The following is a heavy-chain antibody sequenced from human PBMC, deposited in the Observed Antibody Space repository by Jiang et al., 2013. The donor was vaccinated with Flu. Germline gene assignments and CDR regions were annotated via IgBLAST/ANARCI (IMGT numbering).Heavy chain of an antibody. Sequence: GSGLVKPSQTLSLTCAVSGGSISSSSYYWGWIRQPPGKGLEWIGSIYYSGSTYYNPSLKSRVTISVDTSKNQFSLKLSSVTAADTAVYYCARQGGPRVFAFDIWGQGTMVTVSS. CDR2: IYYSGST. J-gene: IGHJ3*02. V-gene: IGHV4-39*01. CDR3: ARQGGPRVFAFDI. D-gene: IGHD3-16*01. CDR1: GGSISSSSYY.